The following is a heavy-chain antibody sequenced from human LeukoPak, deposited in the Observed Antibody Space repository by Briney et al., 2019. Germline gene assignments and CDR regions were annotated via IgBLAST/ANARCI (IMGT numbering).Heavy chain of an antibody. Sequence: SETLALTCTVSGGSMSRYYWSWIRQPPAKGLEWTGYMYYSGSTKYNPSLKSRVTISVDTSKNQFSLKLSSVTAADTAVYYCARSSTGSYFDYWGQGTLVTVSS. J-gene: IGHJ4*02. CDR2: MYYSGST. CDR3: ARSSTGSYFDY. V-gene: IGHV4-59*01. D-gene: IGHD3-3*02. CDR1: GGSMSRYY.